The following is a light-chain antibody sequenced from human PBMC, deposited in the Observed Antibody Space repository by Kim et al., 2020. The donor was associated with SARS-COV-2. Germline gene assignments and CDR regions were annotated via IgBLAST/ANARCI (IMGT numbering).Light chain of an antibody. CDR2: DVS. Sequence: HSLTISCTGTSSDVGGYNYVSWYQQHPGKAPKLTIYDVSNRPSGVSNRFSGSKSGNTASLTISGLQAEDEADYYCSSYTSSSKVVFGGGTQLTVL. CDR1: SSDVGGYNY. CDR3: SSYTSSSKVV. J-gene: IGLJ2*01. V-gene: IGLV2-14*03.